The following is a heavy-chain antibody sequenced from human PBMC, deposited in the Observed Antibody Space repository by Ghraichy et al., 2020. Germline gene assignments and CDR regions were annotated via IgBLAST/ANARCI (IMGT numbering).Heavy chain of an antibody. CDR3: VKDRGPSGSFDY. CDR2: IGGSTGNT. CDR1: GFTFSSYA. Sequence: GESLNISCAASGFTFSSYAMCWVRQAPGKGLEWVSAIGGSTGNTYYADSVMGRFTISRDNSKNTLYLQMNSLRAEDTAVFYCVKDRGPSGSFDYWGQGTLVTVSS. D-gene: IGHD6-19*01. J-gene: IGHJ4*03. V-gene: IGHV3-23*01.